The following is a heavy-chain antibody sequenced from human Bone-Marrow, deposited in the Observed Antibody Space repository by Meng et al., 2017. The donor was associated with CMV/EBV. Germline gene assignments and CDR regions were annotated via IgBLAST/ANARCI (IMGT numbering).Heavy chain of an antibody. J-gene: IGHJ4*02. CDR3: ARLLEGDYGDY. CDR2: IYYSGST. V-gene: IGHV4-39*01. Sequence: CTVSGGSISSSSYYWGWIRQPPGKGLEWIGSIYYSGSTYYNPSLKSRVTISVDTSKNQFSLKLSSVTAADTAVYYCARLLEGDYGDYWGQGALVTVSS. CDR1: GGSISSSSYY.